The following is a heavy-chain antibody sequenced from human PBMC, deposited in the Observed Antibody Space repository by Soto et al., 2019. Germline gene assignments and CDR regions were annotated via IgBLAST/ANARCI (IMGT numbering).Heavy chain of an antibody. V-gene: IGHV4-39*01. CDR2: IYYSGST. D-gene: IGHD3-10*01. Sequence: SETLSLTCTVSGGSISSSSYYWGWIRQPPGKGLEWIGSIYYSGSTYYNPSLKSRVTISVDTSKNQFSLKLSSVTAADTAVYYCARRVTMVRGVTYYYYYGMDVGGQGTTVTVSS. CDR3: ARRVTMVRGVTYYYYYGMDV. J-gene: IGHJ6*02. CDR1: GGSISSSSYY.